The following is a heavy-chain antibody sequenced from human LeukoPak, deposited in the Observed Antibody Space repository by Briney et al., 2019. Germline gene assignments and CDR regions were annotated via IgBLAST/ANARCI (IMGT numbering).Heavy chain of an antibody. CDR3: ARVWDHEYYYGMDV. Sequence: AGGSLRLSCAASGFTFSSYSMNWVRQAPGKGLEWVSSISSSSSYIYYADSVKGRFTISRDNAKNSLYLQMNSLRAEDTAVYYCARVWDHEYYYGMDVWGQGTTVIVSS. J-gene: IGHJ6*02. CDR1: GFTFSSYS. V-gene: IGHV3-21*01. D-gene: IGHD1-26*01. CDR2: ISSSSSYI.